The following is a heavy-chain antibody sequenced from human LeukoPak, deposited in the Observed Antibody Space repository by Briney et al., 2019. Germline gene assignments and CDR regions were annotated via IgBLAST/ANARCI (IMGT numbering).Heavy chain of an antibody. J-gene: IGHJ6*03. CDR2: TSSSSSTI. D-gene: IGHD6-19*01. Sequence: PGGSLRLSCAASGFTFSSYSMNWVRQAPGKGLEWVSYTSSSSSTIYYADSVKGRFTISRDNAKNSLYLQMNSLRAEDTAVYYCARVTPLLIAVAGTEYYYYYMDVWGKGTTVTVSS. V-gene: IGHV3-48*04. CDR3: ARVTPLLIAVAGTEYYYYYMDV. CDR1: GFTFSSYS.